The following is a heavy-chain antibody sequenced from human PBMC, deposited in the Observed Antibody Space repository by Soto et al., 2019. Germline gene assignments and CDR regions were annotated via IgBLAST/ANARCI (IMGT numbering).Heavy chain of an antibody. CDR1: GFTFSSYA. D-gene: IGHD3-16*02. Sequence: EVQLLESGGGLVQPGGSLRLSCAASGFTFSSYAMSWVRQAPGKGLEWVSAISGSGGSTYYADSVKGPFTISRDNSKNTLYLQMNSLRAEDTAVYYCAKDRWDYVWGSYRSVPFDYWGQGTLVTVSS. CDR3: AKDRWDYVWGSYRSVPFDY. J-gene: IGHJ4*02. CDR2: ISGSGGST. V-gene: IGHV3-23*01.